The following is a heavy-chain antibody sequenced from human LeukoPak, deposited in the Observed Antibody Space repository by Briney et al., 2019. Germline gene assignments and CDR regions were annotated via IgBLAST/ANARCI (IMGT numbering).Heavy chain of an antibody. CDR3: AREGLVTGTFNYYYYMDV. CDR1: GDISSSNSAA. Sequence: KPSQTLSLTCAISGDISSSNSAAWNWIRQSPSRGLEWLVRTYYRSKWYNDYAVSVKSRITINPDTSKNQFSLQLNSVTPEDTAVYYCAREGLVTGTFNYYYYMDVWGKGTTVTVSS. D-gene: IGHD1-7*01. CDR2: TYYRSKWYN. V-gene: IGHV6-1*01. J-gene: IGHJ6*03.